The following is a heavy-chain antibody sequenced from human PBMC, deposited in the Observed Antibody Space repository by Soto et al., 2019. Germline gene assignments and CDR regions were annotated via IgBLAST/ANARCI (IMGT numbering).Heavy chain of an antibody. D-gene: IGHD7-27*01. V-gene: IGHV4-30-4*01. J-gene: IGHJ4*02. CDR3: ARRTGISDY. Sequence: QVQLQESGPGLVKPSQTLSVTCTVSGGSISSGEYYWTWLRQPPGKGLEWIGYIYHSGSTDYNPSRKSRVTISMDTSKNQFSMKLNSVTAADTAVYYCARRTGISDYWGQGTLVTVSS. CDR1: GGSISSGEYY. CDR2: IYHSGST.